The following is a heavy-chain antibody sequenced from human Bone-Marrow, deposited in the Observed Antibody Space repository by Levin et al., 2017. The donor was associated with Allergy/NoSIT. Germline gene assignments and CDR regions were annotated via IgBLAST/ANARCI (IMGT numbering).Heavy chain of an antibody. V-gene: IGHV4-61*01. CDR2: IYNIGIT. J-gene: IGHJ6*02. Sequence: SETLSLTCTVSGGSVSSNSDYWSWIRQPPGKGLDWIGYIYNIGITNYNASLKSRVTISLDTSKNQFSLNLSSVTAADTAVYYCARGPAGKDYYYCGLDVWGQGTTVTVSS. D-gene: IGHD6-13*01. CDR3: ARGPAGKDYYYCGLDV. CDR1: GGSVSSNSDY.